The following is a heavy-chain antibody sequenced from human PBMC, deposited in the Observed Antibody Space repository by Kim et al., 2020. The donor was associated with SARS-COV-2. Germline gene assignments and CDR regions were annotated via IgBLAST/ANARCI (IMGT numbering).Heavy chain of an antibody. Sequence: GESLRLSCAASGFGFSSFAMTWVRQAPGKGLEWVSTISGSGGDTYYADSVKGRFTVSRDNSRNTLSLQMNSLRAEDTAVYYCALQASGYYYPFDYWGQGT. J-gene: IGHJ4*02. CDR1: GFGFSSFA. D-gene: IGHD3-22*01. CDR3: ALQASGYYYPFDY. CDR2: ISGSGGDT. V-gene: IGHV3-23*01.